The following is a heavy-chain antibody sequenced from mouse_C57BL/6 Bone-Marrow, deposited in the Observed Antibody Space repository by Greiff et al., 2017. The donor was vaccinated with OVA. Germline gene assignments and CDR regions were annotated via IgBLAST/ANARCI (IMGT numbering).Heavy chain of an antibody. Sequence: VQLRESGGGLVQPGGSLKLSCAASGFTFSDYYMYWVRQTPEKRLEWVAYISNGGGSTYYPDTVKGRFTISRDNAKNTLYLQMSRLKSEDTAMYYCARRGWLSAMDYWGQGTSVTVSS. V-gene: IGHV5-12*01. J-gene: IGHJ4*01. CDR3: ARRGWLSAMDY. CDR2: ISNGGGST. CDR1: GFTFSDYY. D-gene: IGHD2-3*01.